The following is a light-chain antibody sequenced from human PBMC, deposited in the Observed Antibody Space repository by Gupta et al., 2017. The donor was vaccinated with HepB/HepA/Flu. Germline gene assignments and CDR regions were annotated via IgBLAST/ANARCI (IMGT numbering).Light chain of an antibody. CDR1: QSVSIN. J-gene: IGKJ1*01. CDR3: QQYKDWPPHT. V-gene: IGKV3-15*01. Sequence: VVMTQSPATLSVSPGERVTLSCRASQSVSINLAWFQRKPGQAPRLLIYGASNRATGIPARFSGSGTGTEFTLSISSRQSEDSAIYFCQQYKDWPPHTFGQGTRVDVK. CDR2: GAS.